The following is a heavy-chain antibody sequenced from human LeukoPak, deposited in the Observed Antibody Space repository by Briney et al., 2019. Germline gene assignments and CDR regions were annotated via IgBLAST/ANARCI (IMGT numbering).Heavy chain of an antibody. CDR1: GGSLSSYY. CDR3: ARHQYDFWSGYYWDAFDI. V-gene: IGHV4-59*08. D-gene: IGHD3-3*01. J-gene: IGHJ3*02. Sequence: PSETLSLTCTVSGGSLSSYYWSWIRQPPGKGLEWIGYIYYSGSTNYNPSLKSRVTISVDTSKNQFSLKLSSVTAADTAVYYCARHQYDFWSGYYWDAFDIWGQGTMVTVSS. CDR2: IYYSGST.